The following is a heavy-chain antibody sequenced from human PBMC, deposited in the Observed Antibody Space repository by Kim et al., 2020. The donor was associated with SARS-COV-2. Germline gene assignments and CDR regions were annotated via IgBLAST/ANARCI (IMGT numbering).Heavy chain of an antibody. CDR2: IKWNSGSL. Sequence: GGSLRLSCAASGFSFGDYAMHWVRQAPGMGLEWVSGIKWNSGSLAYADSVKGRFTISRDNGKRSVYLRMNSLRLEDTALYYCTKDSKATRGSYFYNYHMDVWGKGAAFTVSS. J-gene: IGHJ6*03. V-gene: IGHV3-9*01. CDR1: GFSFGDYA. CDR3: TKDSKATRGSYFYNYHMDV. D-gene: IGHD3-10*01.